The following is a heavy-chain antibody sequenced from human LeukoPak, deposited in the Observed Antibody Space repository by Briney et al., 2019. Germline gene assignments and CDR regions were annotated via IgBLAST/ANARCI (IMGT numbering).Heavy chain of an antibody. Sequence: SETLSLTCTVSGGSISSYYWSWIRQPPGKGLEWVGYIHYSGNTNYNPSFKSRVTISLDTSRKQLSLKLRLVTAADTAVYYCARHRRIAARRGGYYYYGMDVWGQGTTVTVSS. CDR3: ARHRRIAARRGGYYYYGMDV. J-gene: IGHJ6*02. CDR1: GGSISSYY. CDR2: IHYSGNT. V-gene: IGHV4-59*08. D-gene: IGHD6-6*01.